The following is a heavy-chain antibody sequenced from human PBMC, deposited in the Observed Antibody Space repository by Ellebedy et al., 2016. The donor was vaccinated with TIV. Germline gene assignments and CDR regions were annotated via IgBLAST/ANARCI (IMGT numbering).Heavy chain of an antibody. CDR1: GFTFSSYA. J-gene: IGHJ5*02. V-gene: IGHV3-23*01. D-gene: IGHD2-2*01. CDR2: ISGSGGST. CDR3: AKDGAPAAILDNWFDP. Sequence: GESLKISXAASGFTFSSYAMSWVRQAPGKGLEWVSAISGSGGSTYYADSVKGRFTISRDNSKNTLYLQMNSLRAEDTAVYYCAKDGAPAAILDNWFDPWGQGTLVTVSS.